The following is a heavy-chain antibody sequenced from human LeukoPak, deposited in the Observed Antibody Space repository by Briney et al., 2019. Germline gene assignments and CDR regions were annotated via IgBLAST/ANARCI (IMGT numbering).Heavy chain of an antibody. J-gene: IGHJ4*02. CDR3: AKVGYGDYYFDY. V-gene: IGHV3-33*06. CDR2: IWYDGSNK. Sequence: GRSLRLSCAASGFTFRSYGMHWVRQAPGKGLEWVAVIWYDGSNKYYADSVKGRFTISRDNSKNTLYLQMNSLRAEDTAVYYCAKVGYGDYYFDYWGQGTLVTVSS. D-gene: IGHD4-17*01. CDR1: GFTFRSYG.